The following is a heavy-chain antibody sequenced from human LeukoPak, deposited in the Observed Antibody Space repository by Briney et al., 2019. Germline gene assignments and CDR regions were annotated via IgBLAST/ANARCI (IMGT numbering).Heavy chain of an antibody. CDR2: ISGSGGST. Sequence: PGGSLRLSCAASGFTVSSNYMSWVRQAPGKGLEWVSAISGSGGSTYYADSVKGRFTISRDNSKNTLYLQMNSLRAEDTAVYYCAGDSYGYLLAYWGQGTLVTVSS. CDR1: GFTVSSNY. V-gene: IGHV3-23*01. J-gene: IGHJ4*02. CDR3: AGDSYGYLLAY. D-gene: IGHD5-18*01.